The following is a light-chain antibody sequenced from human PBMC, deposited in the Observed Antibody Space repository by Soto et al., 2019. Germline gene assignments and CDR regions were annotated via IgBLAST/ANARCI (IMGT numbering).Light chain of an antibody. Sequence: QSVLTQPASVSGAPGQSITISCSGSISDVGSSGPVSWYQHHPGQVPKLIIYGGSRRPSGVSSRFSGSKTGNTASLTITGLQAEDEANYCCCSYVGARTYVFGTGTRSPS. J-gene: IGLJ1*01. V-gene: IGLV2-23*01. CDR3: CSYVGARTYV. CDR2: GGS. CDR1: ISDVGSSGP.